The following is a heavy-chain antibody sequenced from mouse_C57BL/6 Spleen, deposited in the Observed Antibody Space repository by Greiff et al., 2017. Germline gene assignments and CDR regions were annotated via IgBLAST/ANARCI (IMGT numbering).Heavy chain of an antibody. J-gene: IGHJ4*01. CDR3: TTLGRGYYAMDY. CDR2: IDPENGDT. Sequence: VQLQQSGAELVRPGASVKLSCTASGFNIKDDYMHWVKQRPEQGLEWIGWIDPENGDTEYASKFQGKATITADTSSTTAYLQLSSLTSEDTAVYYCTTLGRGYYAMDYWGQGTSVTVSS. V-gene: IGHV14-4*01. D-gene: IGHD4-1*01. CDR1: GFNIKDDY.